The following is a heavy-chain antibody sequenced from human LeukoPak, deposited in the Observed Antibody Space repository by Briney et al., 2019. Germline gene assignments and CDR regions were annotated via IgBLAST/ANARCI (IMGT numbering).Heavy chain of an antibody. CDR2: IYYSGST. CDR1: GGSISSSSYY. J-gene: IGHJ4*02. Sequence: SGTLSLTCTVSGGSISSSSYYWGWIRQPPGKGLEWIGSIYYSGSTYYNPSLKSRVTISVDTSKNQFSLKLSSVTAADTAVYYCARGGQQLDYWGQGTLVTVSS. CDR3: ARGGQQLDY. D-gene: IGHD6-13*01. V-gene: IGHV4-39*01.